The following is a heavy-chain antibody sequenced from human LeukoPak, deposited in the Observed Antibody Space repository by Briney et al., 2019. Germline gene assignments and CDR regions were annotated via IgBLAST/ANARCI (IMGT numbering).Heavy chain of an antibody. CDR1: GFTFSAHY. Sequence: GGSLRLSCAASGFTFSAHYMSWIRQAPGKGLEWVSYISSSGTTIYYADSVKGRFTISRDNAKNSLYLQMNSLRTEDTAVYYCAGGDCSSTSCYYFDYWGQGTLVTVSS. V-gene: IGHV3-11*04. CDR3: AGGDCSSTSCYYFDY. D-gene: IGHD2-2*01. CDR2: ISSSGTTI. J-gene: IGHJ4*02.